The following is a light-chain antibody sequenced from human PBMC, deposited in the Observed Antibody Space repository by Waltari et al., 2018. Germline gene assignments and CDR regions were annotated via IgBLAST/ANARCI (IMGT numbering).Light chain of an antibody. Sequence: QSALTPPASVSGSPGQSITISCTGTSSDVGGYNYVSWYQQHPGKAPKLIIYEVSIRPSGVSNRFSGSKSGNTASLTISGLQAEDEADYYCSSYTSSSPYVFGTGTKVTVL. CDR3: SSYTSSSPYV. CDR1: SSDVGGYNY. CDR2: EVS. V-gene: IGLV2-14*01. J-gene: IGLJ1*01.